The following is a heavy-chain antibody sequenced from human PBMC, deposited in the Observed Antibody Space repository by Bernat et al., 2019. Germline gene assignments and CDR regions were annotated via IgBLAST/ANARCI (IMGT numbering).Heavy chain of an antibody. J-gene: IGHJ4*02. CDR2: INQDESEK. CDR3: AKPTSSGWPLFDY. D-gene: IGHD6-19*01. V-gene: IGHV3-7*02. CDR1: GFTFSNYW. Sequence: EVQLVESGGGLVQPGGSLRLSCAASGFTFSNYWMNWVRQAPGRGLEWVAIINQDESEKYYVDSVKGRFTISRDKAKNSLYLQMNSLRAEDTAVYYCAKPTSSGWPLFDYWGQGTLVTVSS.